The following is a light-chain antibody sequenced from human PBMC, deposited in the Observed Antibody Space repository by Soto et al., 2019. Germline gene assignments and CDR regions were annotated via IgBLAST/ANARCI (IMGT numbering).Light chain of an antibody. CDR3: QSYDSRLSGYVV. Sequence: QSVLTQPPSVSGAPGQRVTISCTGSSSNIGAGYDVHWYQQLPGTAPKLLIYGNSNRPSGVPDRFSGSKSGTSASLAITGLQAEDEADYYCQSYDSRLSGYVVSGGGTKLTVL. V-gene: IGLV1-40*01. CDR1: SSNIGAGYD. CDR2: GNS. J-gene: IGLJ2*01.